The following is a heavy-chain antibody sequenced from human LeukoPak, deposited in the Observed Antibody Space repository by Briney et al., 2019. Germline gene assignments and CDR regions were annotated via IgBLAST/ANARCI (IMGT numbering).Heavy chain of an antibody. CDR3: ATETSGGSYTQDY. J-gene: IGHJ4*02. V-gene: IGHV1-69*06. CDR1: GGTFSSYA. CDR2: IIPIFGTA. Sequence: GASVKVSCKASGGTFSSYAISWVRQAPGQGLEWMGGIIPIFGTANYAQKFQGRVTITADKSTSTAYMELSSLRSEDTAVYYCATETSGGSYTQDYWGQGTLVTVSS. D-gene: IGHD2-15*01.